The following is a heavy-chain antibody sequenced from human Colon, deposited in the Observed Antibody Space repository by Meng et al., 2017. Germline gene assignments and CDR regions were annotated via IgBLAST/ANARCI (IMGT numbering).Heavy chain of an antibody. CDR3: AHRQKPPSQGVEMANSGFDP. D-gene: IGHD5-24*01. Sequence: SGPTLVKHTQTFTLTCTFPGFSLSTSGVGVGWIRQPPGKALEWLDPIYWDDDQHYSPSLKGRLTITKDTSKNQVVLIMANMDPVDTGTYYCAHRQKPPSQGVEMANSGFDPWGQGTLVTVSS. CDR2: IYWDDDQ. V-gene: IGHV2-5*02. J-gene: IGHJ5*02. CDR1: GFSLSTSGVG.